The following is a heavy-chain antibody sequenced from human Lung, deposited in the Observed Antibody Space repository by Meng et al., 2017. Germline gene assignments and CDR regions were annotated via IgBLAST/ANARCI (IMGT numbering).Heavy chain of an antibody. CDR1: GGSFSDYY. CDR2: INHSGST. Sequence: QVQLQQGGDGLLHPSEPLSLACVVSGGSFSDYYWSWIRQPPGKGLEWIGEINHSGSTNYNPSLESRATISVDTSQNNLSLKLSSVTAADSAVYYCARGPTTMAHDFDYWGQGTLVTVSS. CDR3: ARGPTTMAHDFDY. J-gene: IGHJ4*02. D-gene: IGHD4-11*01. V-gene: IGHV4-34*01.